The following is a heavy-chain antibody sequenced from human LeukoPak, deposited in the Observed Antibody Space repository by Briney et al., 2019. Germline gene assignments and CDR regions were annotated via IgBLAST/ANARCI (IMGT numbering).Heavy chain of an antibody. J-gene: IGHJ5*02. CDR2: IYYIGST. Sequence: KPSETLSLTCTVSGGSMSSYYWSWIRQPPGEGLEWIGYIYYIGSTNYNPSLKSRVTISVDTSKNQFSLKLSSVTAADTAVYYCARDGSGSYYKWFDPWGQGTLLTVSS. CDR3: ARDGSGSYYKWFDP. CDR1: GGSMSSYY. V-gene: IGHV4-59*01. D-gene: IGHD3-10*01.